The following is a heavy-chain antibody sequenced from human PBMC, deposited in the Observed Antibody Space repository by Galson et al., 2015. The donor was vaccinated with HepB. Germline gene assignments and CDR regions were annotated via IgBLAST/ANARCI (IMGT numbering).Heavy chain of an antibody. J-gene: IGHJ6*02. CDR2: IKQDGSEK. Sequence: SLRLSCAASGFTFSSYWMSWVRQAPGKGLEWVANIKQDGSEKYYADSVKGRFTISRDNSKNTLYLQMNSLRAEDTAVYYCAKDKDSSGWYPEYYGMDVWGQGTTVTVSS. CDR1: GFTFSSYW. V-gene: IGHV3-7*01. CDR3: AKDKDSSGWYPEYYGMDV. D-gene: IGHD6-19*01.